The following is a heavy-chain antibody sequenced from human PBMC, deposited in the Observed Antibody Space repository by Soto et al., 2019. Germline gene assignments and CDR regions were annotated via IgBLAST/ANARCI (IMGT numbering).Heavy chain of an antibody. CDR3: ARGDYDILTGYYNH. Sequence: SGTLSLTCAVYGGSFSGYYWSWIRQPPGKGLEWIGGINHSGSTNYNPSLKSRVTISVDTSKNQFSLKLSSVTAADTAVYYCARGDYDILTGYYNHWGQGTLVTVSS. V-gene: IGHV4-34*01. CDR1: GGSFSGYY. D-gene: IGHD3-9*01. J-gene: IGHJ5*02. CDR2: INHSGST.